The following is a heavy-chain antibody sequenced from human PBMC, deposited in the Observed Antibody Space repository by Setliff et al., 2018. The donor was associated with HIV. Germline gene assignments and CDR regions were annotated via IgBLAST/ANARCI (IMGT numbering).Heavy chain of an antibody. CDR3: ARARSGGSCYSCNYYYMDV. CDR1: GGSITSGSYY. Sequence: SETLSLTCTVSGGSITSGSYYWSWIRQPAGKGLEWIGHIYTSGSTNYNPSLKSRVTISVDTSKNQFSLKVSSVTAADTAVYYCARARSGGSCYSCNYYYMDVWGKGTTVTVSS. J-gene: IGHJ6*03. CDR2: IYTSGST. D-gene: IGHD2-15*01. V-gene: IGHV4-61*09.